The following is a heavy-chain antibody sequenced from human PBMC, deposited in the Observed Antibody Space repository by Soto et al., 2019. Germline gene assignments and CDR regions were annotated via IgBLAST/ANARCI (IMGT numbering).Heavy chain of an antibody. CDR1: GGSVSSGGYY. CDR3: ARAGGAGSGHDWFDP. CDR2: IHYSGST. V-gene: IGHV4-31*03. J-gene: IGHJ5*02. Sequence: SETLFLTCNVSGGSVSSGGYYWSWIRQHPGKGLEWIGYIHYSGSTYYNPSLKSRVTMSIDTSKNLFSLNLSSVTAADTAVYYCARAGGAGSGHDWFDPWGQGTLVTVSS. D-gene: IGHD6-13*01.